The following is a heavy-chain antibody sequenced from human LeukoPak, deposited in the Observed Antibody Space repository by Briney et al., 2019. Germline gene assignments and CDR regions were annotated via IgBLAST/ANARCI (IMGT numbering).Heavy chain of an antibody. D-gene: IGHD5-12*01. V-gene: IGHV3-74*01. CDR2: INTDGSST. J-gene: IGHJ4*02. CDR1: GFTFSSYW. CDR3: ARGGYDGYY. Sequence: PGGSLRLSCAASGFTFSSYWMHWVRQAPGKGLVSVSRINTDGSSTNYADSVKGRFTISRDNAKNTLYLQMNSLRAEDTAVYYCARGGYDGYYWVQGILVTVSS.